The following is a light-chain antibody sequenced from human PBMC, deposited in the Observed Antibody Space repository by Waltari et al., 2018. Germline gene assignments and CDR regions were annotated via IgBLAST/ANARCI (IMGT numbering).Light chain of an antibody. CDR1: QRVRSN. V-gene: IGKV3-15*01. CDR2: DAS. J-gene: IGKJ4*01. Sequence: EIVMTQSPATLSVFPGERATLFCRASQRVRSNLAWYQPKPGQAPRLLIYDASTRATGVPARFSGSGSGTDFTLTISRLQSEDCAVYYCQQCKNWPPLTFGGGTRVEIK. CDR3: QQCKNWPPLT.